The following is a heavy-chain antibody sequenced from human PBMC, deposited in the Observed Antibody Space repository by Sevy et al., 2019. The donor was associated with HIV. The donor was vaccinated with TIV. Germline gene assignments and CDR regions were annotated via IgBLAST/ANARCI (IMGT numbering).Heavy chain of an antibody. V-gene: IGHV4-59*01. CDR3: ARDHYYGSGSYYPYGMGV. D-gene: IGHD3-10*01. J-gene: IGHJ6*02. CDR2: IHYSGST. Sequence: SETLSLTCTVSGGSISSYYWSWIRQPPGKGLEWIGYIHYSGSTNYNPSLKSRVTISVDTSKNQFSLKLSSVTAADTAVYYCARDHYYGSGSYYPYGMGVWGQGTTVTVSS. CDR1: GGSISSYY.